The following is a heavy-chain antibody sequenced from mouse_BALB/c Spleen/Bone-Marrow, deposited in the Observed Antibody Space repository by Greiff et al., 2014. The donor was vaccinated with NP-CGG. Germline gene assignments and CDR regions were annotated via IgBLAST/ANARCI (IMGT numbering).Heavy chain of an antibody. V-gene: IGHV14-3*02. D-gene: IGHD1-1*01. J-gene: IGHJ4*01. CDR1: GFNIKDTY. CDR3: ARKLRLYAMDY. CDR2: IEPANDNA. Sequence: EVQLQQSGAELVKPGASVKLSCTASGFNIKDTYMHWVKQRPEQGLEWIGRIEPANDNARYDPKFQGKATIAADTSSNTAYLQLTSLTCEDPAFYYCARKLRLYAMDYGGQGTSVPVP.